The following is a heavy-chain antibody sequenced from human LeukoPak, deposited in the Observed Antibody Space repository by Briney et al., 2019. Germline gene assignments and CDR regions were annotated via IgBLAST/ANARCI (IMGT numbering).Heavy chain of an antibody. CDR2: IWYDGSHD. CDR3: AKEGDYCSSSGCHKRGIDY. J-gene: IGHJ4*02. V-gene: IGHV3-33*06. Sequence: PGTSLRLSCAASGFTFSHYAMHWVRQAPGEGLEWVAVIWYDGSHDTYTDSVKGRFTVSRDNFKNVLHLQMNGLRVEDTAVYYCAKEGDYCSSSGCHKRGIDYWGQGTLVTVSS. CDR1: GFTFSHYA. D-gene: IGHD2-2*01.